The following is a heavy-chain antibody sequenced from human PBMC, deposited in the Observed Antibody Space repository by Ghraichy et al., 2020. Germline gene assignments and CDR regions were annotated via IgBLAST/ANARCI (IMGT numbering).Heavy chain of an antibody. D-gene: IGHD6-13*01. J-gene: IGHJ4*02. CDR2: INHSGST. CDR3: ARPVYSRRYFDY. Sequence: SETLSLTCAVYGGSFSGYYWSWIRQPPGKGLEWIGEINHSGSTNYNPSLKSRVTISVDTSKNQFSLKLSSVTAADTAVYYCARPVYSRRYFDYWGQGTLVTVSS. V-gene: IGHV4-34*01. CDR1: GGSFSGYY.